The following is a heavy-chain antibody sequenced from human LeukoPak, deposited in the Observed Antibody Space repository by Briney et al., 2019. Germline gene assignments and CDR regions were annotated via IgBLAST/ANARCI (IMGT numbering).Heavy chain of an antibody. J-gene: IGHJ6*02. CDR2: INPNSGGT. D-gene: IGHD2-2*01. CDR3: ARDKHLGYCSSTSCLDVDDYYYYGMDV. CDR1: GYTFTGYY. Sequence: ASVTVSCTASGYTFTGYYMHWVRQAPGQGLEWMGWINPNSGGTNYAQTFQGRVTMTRDTSNSTAYMELSRLRSDDTAVYYCARDKHLGYCSSTSCLDVDDYYYYGMDVWGQGTTVTVSS. V-gene: IGHV1-2*02.